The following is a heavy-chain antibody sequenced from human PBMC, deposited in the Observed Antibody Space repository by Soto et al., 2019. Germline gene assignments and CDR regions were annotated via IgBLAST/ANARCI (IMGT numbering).Heavy chain of an antibody. Sequence: ASVKVSCKASGYTFTSYDINWVRQATGQGLEWMGWMNPNSGNTGYAQKFQGRVTMTRNTSISTAYMELSSLRSEDTAVYYCARKGMVVSTFWYYYYYMDVWGKGTTVTVSS. D-gene: IGHD2-15*01. CDR2: MNPNSGNT. V-gene: IGHV1-8*01. CDR3: ARKGMVVSTFWYYYYYMDV. J-gene: IGHJ6*03. CDR1: GYTFTSYD.